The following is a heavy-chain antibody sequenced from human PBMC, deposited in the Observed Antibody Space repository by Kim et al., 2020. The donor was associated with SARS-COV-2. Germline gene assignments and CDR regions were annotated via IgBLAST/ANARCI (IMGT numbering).Heavy chain of an antibody. V-gene: IGHV4-30-2*01. Sequence: STYYNPSLKSRVTISVDRSKNQFSLKLSSVTAADTAVYYCARAAAGLFDYWGQGTLVTVSS. CDR2: ST. D-gene: IGHD6-13*01. CDR3: ARAAAGLFDY. J-gene: IGHJ4*02.